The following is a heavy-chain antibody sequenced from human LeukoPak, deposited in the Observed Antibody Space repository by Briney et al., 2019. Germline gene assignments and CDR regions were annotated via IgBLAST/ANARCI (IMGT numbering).Heavy chain of an antibody. CDR3: ANSRSSGWFDFDY. CDR1: GFTFSSYS. Sequence: GGSLRLSCAASGFTFSSYSMNWVRQAPGKGLEWVSYISSSSSTIYYADSVKGRFTISRDNAKNSLYLQMNSLRAEDTALYYCANSRSSGWFDFDYWGQGTLVTVSS. V-gene: IGHV3-48*04. CDR2: ISSSSSTI. D-gene: IGHD6-19*01. J-gene: IGHJ4*02.